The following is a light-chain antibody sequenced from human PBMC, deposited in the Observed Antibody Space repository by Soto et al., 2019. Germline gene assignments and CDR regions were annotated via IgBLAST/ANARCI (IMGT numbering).Light chain of an antibody. V-gene: IGLV2-8*01. CDR2: EVS. Sequence: QSALTQPASVSGSPGQSITISCTGTSSDVGGYNYVSWYQQHPGKAPKLMIYEVSKRPSGVPDRFSASKSGNTASLTVSGLQAEDEADYYCSSYAGSNNVLFGGGTKLTVL. J-gene: IGLJ2*01. CDR3: SSYAGSNNVL. CDR1: SSDVGGYNY.